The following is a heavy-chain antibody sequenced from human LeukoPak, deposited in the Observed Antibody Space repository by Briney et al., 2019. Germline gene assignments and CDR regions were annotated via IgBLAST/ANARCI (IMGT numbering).Heavy chain of an antibody. CDR1: GFTFDDYA. CDR2: IYSGGNI. D-gene: IGHD2-15*01. V-gene: IGHV3-23*03. J-gene: IGHJ4*02. Sequence: GGSLRLSCAASGFTFDDYAMHWVRQAPGKGLEWVSVIYSGGNIYYIDSVKGRFTISRDTSKNTLYLQVNSLRAEDTAVYYCASRHCSGGGCYFAGADPFDYWGQGTLVTVSS. CDR3: ASRHCSGGGCYFAGADPFDY.